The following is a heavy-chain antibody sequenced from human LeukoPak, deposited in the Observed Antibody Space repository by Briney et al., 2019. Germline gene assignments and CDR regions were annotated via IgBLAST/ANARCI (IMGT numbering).Heavy chain of an antibody. J-gene: IGHJ4*02. D-gene: IGHD4-17*01. CDR3: ARGGATVTTYSFDY. CDR1: GYTFTSCD. Sequence: ASEKVSCKASGYTFTSCDINWVRQATGQGLEWMGWMNPNSGNTGYAQKFQGRVTMTRNTSISAAYMELSSLRSEDTAVYYCARGGATVTTYSFDYWGQGTLVTVSS. V-gene: IGHV1-8*01. CDR2: MNPNSGNT.